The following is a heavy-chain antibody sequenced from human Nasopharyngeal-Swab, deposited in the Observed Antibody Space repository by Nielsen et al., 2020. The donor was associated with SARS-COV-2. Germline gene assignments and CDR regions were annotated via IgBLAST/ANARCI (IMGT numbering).Heavy chain of an antibody. CDR2: IFSSGS. CDR3: ARDESGDYLGLPFDH. J-gene: IGHJ4*02. V-gene: IGHV4-39*07. CDR1: GASISSRNNY. Sequence: SETLSLTCVVSGASISSRNNYWGWIRQSPGKGLEWIGTIFSSGSIYNPSLKSRVTMSVDTSKNQFSLKLTSVTAADTAVYYCARDESGDYLGLPFDHWGRGTLVTVSS. D-gene: IGHD4-17*01.